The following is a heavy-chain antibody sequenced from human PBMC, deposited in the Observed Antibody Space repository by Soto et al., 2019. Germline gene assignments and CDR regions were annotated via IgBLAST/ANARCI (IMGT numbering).Heavy chain of an antibody. CDR2: ISSNRIDT. CDR1: GFTFINYS. V-gene: IGHV3-64*01. Sequence: GGSLRLSCAASGFTFINYSMNWVRQAPGKGLEYVSCISSNRIDTYYANSVQGRFTISRDNSKDTVYLQMGSLRPEDMAVYYCARRARPDYYYMDVWGKGTTVTVSS. D-gene: IGHD6-6*01. CDR3: ARRARPDYYYMDV. J-gene: IGHJ6*03.